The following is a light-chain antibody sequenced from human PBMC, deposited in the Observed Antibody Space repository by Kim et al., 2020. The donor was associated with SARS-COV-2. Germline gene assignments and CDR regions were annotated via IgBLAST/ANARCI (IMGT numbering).Light chain of an antibody. J-gene: IGLJ2*01. Sequence: AWGQTVRITCQGDSLRSYYAIWYQQKPGEAPLLVIYGKNNRPSGIPDRVSGSSSGNTASLTITGAQAEDEADYYCNSRDSSGNLVVFGGGTQLTVL. CDR1: SLRSYY. CDR2: GKN. CDR3: NSRDSSGNLVV. V-gene: IGLV3-19*01.